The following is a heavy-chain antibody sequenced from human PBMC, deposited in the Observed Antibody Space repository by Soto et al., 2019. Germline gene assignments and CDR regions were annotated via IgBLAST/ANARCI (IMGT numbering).Heavy chain of an antibody. V-gene: IGHV3-7*01. CDR2: IKQDGSEK. J-gene: IGHJ6*03. CDR1: GFTFSSYW. Sequence: EVQLVESGGGLVQPGGSLRLSCAASGFTFSSYWMSWVRQAPGKGLEWVANIKQDGSEKYYVDSVKGRFTISRDNAKKSLFLQMNRLRAEDTAVYYCARGGYYGSGSYYQIYYYYYYMDVWGKGTTVTVSS. CDR3: ARGGYYGSGSYYQIYYYYYYMDV. D-gene: IGHD3-10*01.